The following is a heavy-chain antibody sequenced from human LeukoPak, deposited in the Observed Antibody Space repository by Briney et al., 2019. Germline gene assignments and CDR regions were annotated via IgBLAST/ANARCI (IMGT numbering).Heavy chain of an antibody. CDR2: INPSGGNT. D-gene: IGHD5-24*01. Sequence: ASVKVSCKASGYTFTTYYIHWVRQARGQGLEWMGIINPSGGNTSYAQRFQGRVTMTRDMSTSTVYMEVSSLRSEDTAVYFCGRERRPGDAYNPPLFWGQGTMVTVSS. CDR3: GRERRPGDAYNPPLF. J-gene: IGHJ3*01. CDR1: GYTFTTYY. V-gene: IGHV1-46*01.